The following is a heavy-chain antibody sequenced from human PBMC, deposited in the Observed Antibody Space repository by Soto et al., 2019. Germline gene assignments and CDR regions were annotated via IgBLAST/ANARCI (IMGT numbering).Heavy chain of an antibody. D-gene: IGHD2-21*02. CDR3: ARRRYWGADCCSKYYYGMDL. CDR1: GSTFSSYT. CDR2: IIPVLGVT. J-gene: IGHJ6*02. Sequence: QVQLVQSGAEVKKPGSSVKVSCRASGSTFSSYTVSWVRQAPGQGLEWMGRIIPVLGVTNYAPKFKDSVTMTACKVKTTVYIQGSSLSSGDTTIYYCARRRYWGADCCSKYYYGMDLCGQGTKVTVSS. V-gene: IGHV1-69*02.